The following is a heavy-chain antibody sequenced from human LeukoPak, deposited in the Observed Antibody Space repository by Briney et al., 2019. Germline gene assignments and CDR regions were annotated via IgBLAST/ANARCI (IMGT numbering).Heavy chain of an antibody. Sequence: PGGFLRLSCAASGFTFDDYAMHWVRQAPGKGLEWVAGISWNSGSIGYADSVKGRFTISRDNAKNSLYLQMNSLRAEDTALYYCAKSPDDGWSSDYLDYWGQGTLVTVSS. CDR3: AKSPDDGWSSDYLDY. CDR1: GFTFDDYA. J-gene: IGHJ4*02. V-gene: IGHV3-9*01. CDR2: ISWNSGSI. D-gene: IGHD6-19*01.